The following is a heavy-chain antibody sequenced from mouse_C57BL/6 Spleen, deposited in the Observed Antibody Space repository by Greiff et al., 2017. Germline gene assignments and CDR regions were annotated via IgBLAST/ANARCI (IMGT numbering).Heavy chain of an antibody. CDR2: IYPGDGDT. V-gene: IGHV1-80*01. J-gene: IGHJ2*01. CDR1: GYAFTSYW. Sequence: QVQLQQSGAELVKPGASVKISCKASGYAFTSYWMNWVKQRPGKGLEWIGQIYPGDGDTNYNEKFKGKATLTVDKSSSTAYMQLSSLTSEDSAVYVCSSVDYYGSSDFDYWGQGTTLTVSS. D-gene: IGHD1-1*01. CDR3: SSVDYYGSSDFDY.